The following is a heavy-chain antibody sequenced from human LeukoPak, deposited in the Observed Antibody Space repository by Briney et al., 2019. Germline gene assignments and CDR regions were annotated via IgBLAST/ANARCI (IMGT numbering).Heavy chain of an antibody. D-gene: IGHD3-22*01. CDR3: ARSGRDSSSSSYYGMDV. J-gene: IGHJ6*02. V-gene: IGHV1-8*01. CDR2: MNPNSGNT. CDR1: GYTFTSYD. Sequence: ASVKVSCKASGYTFTSYDINWVRQPTGQGLEWVGWMNPNSGNTGSAQNFQGRVTMTRNTSISTAYMELSSLRSEDTAVYYCARSGRDSSSSSYYGMDVWGQGTTVTVSS.